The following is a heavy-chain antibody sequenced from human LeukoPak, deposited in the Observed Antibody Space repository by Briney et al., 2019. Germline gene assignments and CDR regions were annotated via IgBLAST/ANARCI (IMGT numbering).Heavy chain of an antibody. CDR2: FDPENGAT. V-gene: IGHV1-24*01. CDR1: GGTFSSYA. J-gene: IGHJ6*03. Sequence: GASVKVSCKASGGTFSSYAISWVRQAPGKGLEWMGGFDPENGATIYAQKFQGRITMTEDTSTDTIYMELSSLRYEDTAVYYCATWTSFYYGSGSPYYMDVWGKGTTVTISS. CDR3: ATWTSFYYGSGSPYYMDV. D-gene: IGHD3-10*01.